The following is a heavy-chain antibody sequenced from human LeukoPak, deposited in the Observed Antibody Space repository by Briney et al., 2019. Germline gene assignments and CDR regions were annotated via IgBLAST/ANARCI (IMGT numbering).Heavy chain of an antibody. Sequence: PSETLSLTCTVSGGSISSYYWSWIRQPAGKGLEWIGRIYTSGSTNYNPSLKSRVTMSVDMSKNQFSLKLSSVTAADTAVYYCARDDPIRYCSSTSCYALDYWGQGTLVTVSS. J-gene: IGHJ4*02. CDR3: ARDDPIRYCSSTSCYALDY. V-gene: IGHV4-4*07. CDR2: IYTSGST. D-gene: IGHD2-2*01. CDR1: GGSISSYY.